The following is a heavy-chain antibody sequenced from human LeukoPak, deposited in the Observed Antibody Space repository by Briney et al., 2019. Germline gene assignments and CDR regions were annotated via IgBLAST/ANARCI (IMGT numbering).Heavy chain of an antibody. J-gene: IGHJ3*02. CDR1: GFTFSSYG. Sequence: TGGSLRLSCAASGFTFSSYGMSWVRQAPGKGLEWVSAISGSGGSTYYADSVKGRFTISRDNSKNTLYLQMDSLRAEDTAVYYCAREEEYYDYVWGSYHDAFDIWGQGTMVTVSS. D-gene: IGHD3-16*02. CDR3: AREEEYYDYVWGSYHDAFDI. V-gene: IGHV3-23*01. CDR2: ISGSGGST.